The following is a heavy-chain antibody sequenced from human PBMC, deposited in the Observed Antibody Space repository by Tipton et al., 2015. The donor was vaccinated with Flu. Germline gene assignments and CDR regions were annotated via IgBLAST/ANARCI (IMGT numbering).Heavy chain of an antibody. CDR1: GDSISSYY. Sequence: TLSLTCTVSGDSISSYYWSWIRQPPGKGLEWIGSIYYSGTTNYNPSLKSRVTMSVDTSKNQFSLKLSSVTAADTAIYYCASGGGIVVGNWFDPWGQGTLVTVSS. V-gene: IGHV4-59*01. D-gene: IGHD3-22*01. CDR3: ASGGGIVVGNWFDP. CDR2: IYYSGTT. J-gene: IGHJ5*02.